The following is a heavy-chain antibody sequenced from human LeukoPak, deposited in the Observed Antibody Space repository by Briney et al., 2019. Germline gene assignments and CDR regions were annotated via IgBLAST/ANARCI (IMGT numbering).Heavy chain of an antibody. CDR2: ISWSSGSI. CDR3: ARQKTYYYDSSGYYTPPGAFDI. Sequence: GGSLRLSCAASGFTFDDYAMHWVRQAPGKGLEWVSGISWSSGSIGYADSVKGRFTISRDNAKNSLYLQMNSLRAEDTAVYYCARQKTYYYDSSGYYTPPGAFDIWGQGTMVTVSS. D-gene: IGHD3-22*01. J-gene: IGHJ3*02. V-gene: IGHV3-9*01. CDR1: GFTFDDYA.